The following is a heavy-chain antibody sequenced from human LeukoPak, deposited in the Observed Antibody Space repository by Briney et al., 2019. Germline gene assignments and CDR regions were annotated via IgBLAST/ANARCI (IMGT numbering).Heavy chain of an antibody. Sequence: SETLSLTCTVSGVSISSGSYYWSWIRQPAGKGLEWIGRIYTSGSTNYNPSLKSRVTISVDTSKNQFSLKLSSVTAADTAVYYCARDYRVYGSGSYHFDYWGQGTLVTVSS. J-gene: IGHJ4*02. CDR2: IYTSGST. CDR1: GVSISSGSYY. D-gene: IGHD3-10*01. CDR3: ARDYRVYGSGSYHFDY. V-gene: IGHV4-61*02.